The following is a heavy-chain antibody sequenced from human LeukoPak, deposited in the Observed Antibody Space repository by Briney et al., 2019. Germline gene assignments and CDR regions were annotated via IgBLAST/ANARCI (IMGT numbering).Heavy chain of an antibody. V-gene: IGHV1-18*04. CDR1: GYTFTNYG. Sequence: ASIKVSCKASGYTFTNYGFSWVRQAPGQGLEWMGWISTYSGNTNYAQQLQGRVTMTSDTSTSTVYMELSSLRSDDTAVYYCARLSQQTFDIWGQGTLVTVSS. CDR2: ISTYSGNT. CDR3: ARLSQQTFDI. J-gene: IGHJ3*02.